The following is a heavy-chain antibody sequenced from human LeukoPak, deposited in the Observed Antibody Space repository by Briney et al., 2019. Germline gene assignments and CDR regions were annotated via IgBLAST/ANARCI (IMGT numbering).Heavy chain of an antibody. CDR1: GGSISSYY. J-gene: IGHJ4*02. CDR3: ARERAAAGIDY. V-gene: IGHV4-59*01. Sequence: SETLSLTCTVSGGSISSYYWSWIRQPPGKGLEWIGYIYYSGSTDYNPSLKSRVTISVDTSKNQLSLKLSSVTAADTAVYYCARERAAAGIDYWGQGTLVTVSS. CDR2: IYYSGST. D-gene: IGHD6-13*01.